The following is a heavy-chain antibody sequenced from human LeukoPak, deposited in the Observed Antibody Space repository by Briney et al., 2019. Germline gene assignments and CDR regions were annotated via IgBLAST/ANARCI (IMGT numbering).Heavy chain of an antibody. D-gene: IGHD2-2*01. J-gene: IGHJ3*02. CDR3: ARDGGGDIVVVGEDAFDI. CDR2: IYTSGST. V-gene: IGHV4-4*07. Sequence: SGTLSLTCTVSGGSISSYYWSWIRQPAGKGLEWIGRIYTSGSTNYNPSLKSRVTMSVDTSKNQFSLKLSSVTAADTAVYYCARDGGGDIVVVGEDAFDIWGQGTMVTVSS. CDR1: GGSISSYY.